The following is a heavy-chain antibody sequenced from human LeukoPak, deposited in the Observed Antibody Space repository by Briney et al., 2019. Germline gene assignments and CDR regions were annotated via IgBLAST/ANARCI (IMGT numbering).Heavy chain of an antibody. Sequence: SETLSLTCTVSGGSISSYYWSWIRQPAGKGLEWIGRIYTSGSTNYNPSLKGRVTMSVDTSKNQFPLKLSSVTAADTAVYYCARDRITGTTRGFDYWGQGILVTVSS. CDR1: GGSISSYY. CDR3: ARDRITGTTRGFDY. J-gene: IGHJ4*02. D-gene: IGHD1-7*01. CDR2: IYTSGST. V-gene: IGHV4-4*07.